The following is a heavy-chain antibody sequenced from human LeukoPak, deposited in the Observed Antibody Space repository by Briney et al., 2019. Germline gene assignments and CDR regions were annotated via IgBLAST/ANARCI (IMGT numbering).Heavy chain of an antibody. CDR2: IYTSGST. Sequence: PSETLSLTCTVSDGSISSYYWSWIRQPAGKGLEWIGRIYTSGSTNYNPSLKSRVTMSVDTSKNQFSLKLRSVTAADTAVYYCARDFTDSGSSLVYYYYYYMDVWGKGTTVTVSS. J-gene: IGHJ6*03. CDR1: DGSISSYY. CDR3: ARDFTDSGSSLVYYYYYYMDV. V-gene: IGHV4-4*07. D-gene: IGHD1-26*01.